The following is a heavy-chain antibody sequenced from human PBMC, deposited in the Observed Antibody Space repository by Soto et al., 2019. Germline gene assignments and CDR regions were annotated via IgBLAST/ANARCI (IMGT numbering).Heavy chain of an antibody. J-gene: IGHJ3*02. CDR1: GGSISNYF. D-gene: IGHD6-19*01. Sequence: SATLCLTCTVSGGSISNYFWNWIRQPPGKGLEWIGSIYYSGSPNYNPSLKSRVTISVDTSRSQFSLNLNSVTAADTAVYYCARSLYSGGWVKTFDIWGQGTMVTVSS. CDR2: IYYSGSP. V-gene: IGHV4-59*01. CDR3: ARSLYSGGWVKTFDI.